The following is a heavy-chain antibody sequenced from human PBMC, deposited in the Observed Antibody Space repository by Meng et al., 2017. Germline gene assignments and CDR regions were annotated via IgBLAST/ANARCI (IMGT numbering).Heavy chain of an antibody. CDR2: INHSGST. J-gene: IGHJ5*02. Sequence: SETLSLTCAVYGGSFSGYYWSWIRQPPGKGLEWIGEINHSGSTNYNPSLKSRVTISVDTSKNQFSLKLSSVTAADTAVYYCARGHLGLHDFWSGRMRFDPWGQGTRVTVSS. CDR1: GGSFSGYY. D-gene: IGHD3-3*01. CDR3: ARGHLGLHDFWSGRMRFDP. V-gene: IGHV4-34*01.